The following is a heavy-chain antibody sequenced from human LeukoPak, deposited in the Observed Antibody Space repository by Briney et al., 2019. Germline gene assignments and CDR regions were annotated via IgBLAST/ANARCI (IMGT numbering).Heavy chain of an antibody. D-gene: IGHD6-19*01. CDR3: AKEKTGWSGVIDS. V-gene: IGHV3-23*01. J-gene: IGHJ4*02. CDR1: GLTFSSHA. Sequence: GGSLRLSCEASGLTFSSHAMNWVRQAPGKGLEWVSGISSSGSGGSIHYAASVMGRFTISRDNSKNTLHLQMNSLRAEDTGIYYCAKEKTGWSGVIDSWGQGTQVTVSS. CDR2: ISSSGSGGSI.